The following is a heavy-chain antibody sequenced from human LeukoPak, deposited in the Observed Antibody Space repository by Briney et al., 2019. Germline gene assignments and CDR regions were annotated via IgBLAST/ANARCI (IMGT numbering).Heavy chain of an antibody. Sequence: GASVKVSCKASGYTFTSYGISWVRQAPGQGLEWMGWISAYNGNTNYAQKLQGRVTMTTDTSTSTAYMELRSLRSDDTAVYYCAVAVAGSDYYYYGMDVWGQGTTVTVSS. J-gene: IGHJ6*02. CDR2: ISAYNGNT. V-gene: IGHV1-18*01. D-gene: IGHD6-19*01. CDR3: AVAVAGSDYYYYGMDV. CDR1: GYTFTSYG.